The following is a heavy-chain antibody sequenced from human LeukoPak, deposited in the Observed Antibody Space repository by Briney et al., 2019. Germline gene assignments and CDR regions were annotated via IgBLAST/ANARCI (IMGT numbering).Heavy chain of an antibody. D-gene: IGHD2/OR15-2a*01. Sequence: ASVQVSCKASGYTFTDNGISWVRQAPGEGLEWMGWISANSGKTNYAQRFQGRVTMTRETSSSTVYMELRSLRSDDTAVYFCARDKNYLFDYWGQGTLVGVTS. V-gene: IGHV1-18*01. CDR3: ARDKNYLFDY. CDR2: ISANSGKT. J-gene: IGHJ4*02. CDR1: GYTFTDNG.